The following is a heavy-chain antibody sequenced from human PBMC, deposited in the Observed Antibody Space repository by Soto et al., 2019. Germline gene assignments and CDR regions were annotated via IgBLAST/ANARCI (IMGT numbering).Heavy chain of an antibody. J-gene: IGHJ4*02. V-gene: IGHV3-30-3*01. D-gene: IGHD5-18*01. Sequence: QVQLVESGGGVVQPGRSLRLSCAASGFTFSTYVMFWVRQAPGKGLEWVAIISYDGTNKYYADSVKGRFTLSRDNSKNTLYLQMNSLRAEDTAIYYCARANRAMVSDVGVDYWGQGTLVTVSS. CDR2: ISYDGTNK. CDR3: ARANRAMVSDVGVDY. CDR1: GFTFSTYV.